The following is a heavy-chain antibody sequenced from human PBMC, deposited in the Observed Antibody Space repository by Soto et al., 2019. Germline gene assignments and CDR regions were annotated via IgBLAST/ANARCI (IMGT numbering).Heavy chain of an antibody. D-gene: IGHD3-10*01. CDR3: ARSLLLWFGENDAFDI. CDR1: GGSISSSSYY. V-gene: IGHV4-39*01. Sequence: QLQLQESGPGLVKPSETLSLTCTVSGGSISSSSYYWGWIRQPPGKGLEWIGSIYYSGSTYYNPSLKSRVTISVDTSKNQFSLKLSSVTAADTAVYYCARSLLLWFGENDAFDIWGQGTMVTVSS. CDR2: IYYSGST. J-gene: IGHJ3*02.